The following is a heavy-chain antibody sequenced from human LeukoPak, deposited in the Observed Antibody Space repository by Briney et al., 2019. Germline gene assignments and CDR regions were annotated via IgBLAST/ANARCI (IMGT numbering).Heavy chain of an antibody. CDR3: AKDRSYYDYVWGGFRYTGLFDH. D-gene: IGHD3-16*02. V-gene: IGHV3-23*01. CDR1: GFIFSRYA. Sequence: GGSLRLFCAASGFIFSRYAMSWVRQAPGKGLEWVSVISVSVGTTYYAGSVKGWFTIARDNSKNTLYLQMNSLRAEDTAVYYCAKDRSYYDYVWGGFRYTGLFDHWGQGTLVTVSS. J-gene: IGHJ4*02. CDR2: ISVSVGTT.